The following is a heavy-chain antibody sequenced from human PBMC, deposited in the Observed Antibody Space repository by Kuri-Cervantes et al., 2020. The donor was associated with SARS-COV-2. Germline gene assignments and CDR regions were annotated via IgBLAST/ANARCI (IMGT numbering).Heavy chain of an antibody. CDR3: AREDYYYDSSGSPRHYFDY. CDR1: GGSISSYY. D-gene: IGHD3-22*01. V-gene: IGHV4-38-2*02. Sequence: SETLSLTCTVSGGSISSYYWSWIRQPPGKGLEWIGSIYHSGSTYYNPSLKSRVTISVDTSKNQFSLKLSSVTAADTAVYYCAREDYYYDSSGSPRHYFDYWGQGTLVTVSS. CDR2: IYHSGST. J-gene: IGHJ4*02.